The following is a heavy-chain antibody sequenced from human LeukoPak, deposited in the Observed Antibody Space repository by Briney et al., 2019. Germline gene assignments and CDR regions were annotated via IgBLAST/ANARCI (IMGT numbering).Heavy chain of an antibody. J-gene: IGHJ3*02. CDR3: ARGTPNCSGGSCYGSSAFDI. D-gene: IGHD2-15*01. Sequence: SETLSLTCAVYGGSFSGYYWSWIRQPPGKGLEWIGEINHSGSTNYNPSLKSRVTISVDTSKNQFSLKLSSVPAADTAVYYCARGTPNCSGGSCYGSSAFDIWGQGTMVTVSS. CDR2: INHSGST. CDR1: GGSFSGYY. V-gene: IGHV4-34*01.